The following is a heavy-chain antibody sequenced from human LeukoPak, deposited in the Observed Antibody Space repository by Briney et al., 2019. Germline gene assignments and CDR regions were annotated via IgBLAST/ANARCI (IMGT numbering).Heavy chain of an antibody. CDR1: GGSISGYY. V-gene: IGHV4-59*01. Sequence: SETLSLTCTVSGGSISGYYWSWIRQPPGKGLEWIGYLYYSGSTNYNPSLKSRVAISVDTSKNQFSLNLSSVTAADTAVYYCARKRDAFDIWGQGTMVTVSS. CDR3: ARKRDAFDI. J-gene: IGHJ3*02. CDR2: LYYSGST.